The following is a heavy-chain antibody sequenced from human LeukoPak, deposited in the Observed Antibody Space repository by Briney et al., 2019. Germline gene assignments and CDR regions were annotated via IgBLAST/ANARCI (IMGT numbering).Heavy chain of an antibody. V-gene: IGHV4-31*03. Sequence: SETLSLTCTVSGGSISSGGYYWSWIRQHPGKGLEWIGYIYYSGTTYFNPSLKRRLSISVDTSENQFSLKLSSVTAADTAVYYCARYGDYSIDYWGQGTLVTVSP. CDR3: ARYGDYSIDY. CDR2: IYYSGTT. J-gene: IGHJ4*02. D-gene: IGHD4-17*01. CDR1: GGSISSGGYY.